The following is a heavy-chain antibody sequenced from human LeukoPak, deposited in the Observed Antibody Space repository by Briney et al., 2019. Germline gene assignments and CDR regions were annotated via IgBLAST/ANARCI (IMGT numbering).Heavy chain of an antibody. Sequence: SETLSLTCAVYGGSFSGYYWSWIRQPPGKGLEWIGETNHSGSTNYNPSLKSRVTISVDTSKNQFSLKLSSVTAADTAVYYCARGLVALDAFDIWGQGTMVTVSS. CDR2: TNHSGST. CDR1: GGSFSGYY. D-gene: IGHD2-15*01. CDR3: ARGLVALDAFDI. J-gene: IGHJ3*02. V-gene: IGHV4-34*01.